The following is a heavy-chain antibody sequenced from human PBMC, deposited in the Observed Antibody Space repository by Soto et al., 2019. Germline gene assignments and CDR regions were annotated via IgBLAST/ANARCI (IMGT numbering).Heavy chain of an antibody. CDR2: IKRDGSEK. CDR3: ASLEWESSGYADY. D-gene: IGHD5-12*01. CDR1: GFTFGSNW. J-gene: IGHJ4*02. V-gene: IGHV3-7*03. Sequence: PGGSLRLSCAASGFTFGSNWMSWVRQAPGKGLEWVGNIKRDGSEKYYVDSVKGRFTISRDNAKNTLYLQMNSLRADDTAVYYCASLEWESSGYADYWGQGTQVTVSS.